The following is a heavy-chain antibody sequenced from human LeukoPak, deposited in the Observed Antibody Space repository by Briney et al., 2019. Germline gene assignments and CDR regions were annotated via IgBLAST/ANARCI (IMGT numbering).Heavy chain of an antibody. CDR2: IYPGDSDT. Sequence: GASLKISFKGSGYSFTTYWIGWGRPMPGKGVGWMGIIYPGDSDTRYSPSFQGQVTISVDKSISTAYLQWSSLKASDTAMYYCARRDYGGKHFDYWGQGTLVTVSS. D-gene: IGHD4-23*01. V-gene: IGHV5-51*01. J-gene: IGHJ4*02. CDR3: ARRDYGGKHFDY. CDR1: GYSFTTYW.